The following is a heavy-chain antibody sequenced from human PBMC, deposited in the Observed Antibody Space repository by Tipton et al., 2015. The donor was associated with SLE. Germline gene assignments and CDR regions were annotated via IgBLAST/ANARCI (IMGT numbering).Heavy chain of an antibody. D-gene: IGHD3-22*01. CDR1: GASISSYY. CDR3: ARGGIYHDNSGNFDY. CDR2: VYDIAST. Sequence: TLSLTCTVSGASISSYYWSWVRQPPGKGLEWIGYVYDIASTNYKPSLKSRVTISLDPSKNQFSLKLSSVTAADTAIYYCARGGIYHDNSGNFDYWGQGTLVTASS. J-gene: IGHJ4*02. V-gene: IGHV4-59*01.